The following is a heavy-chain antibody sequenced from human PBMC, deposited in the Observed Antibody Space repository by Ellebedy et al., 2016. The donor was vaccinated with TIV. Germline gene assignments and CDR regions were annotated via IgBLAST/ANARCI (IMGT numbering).Heavy chain of an antibody. CDR3: ARDQVYGIQLWFDY. V-gene: IGHV3-23*01. D-gene: IGHD5-18*01. CDR1: GFTVSSNY. CDR2: ISGSAGST. J-gene: IGHJ4*02. Sequence: PGGSLRLSCAASGFTVSSNYMSWVRQAPGKGLECVSAISGSAGSTYYADSVKGRFTISRDNSKNTLYLQMNSLRAEDTAVYYCARDQVYGIQLWFDYWGQGTLVTVSS.